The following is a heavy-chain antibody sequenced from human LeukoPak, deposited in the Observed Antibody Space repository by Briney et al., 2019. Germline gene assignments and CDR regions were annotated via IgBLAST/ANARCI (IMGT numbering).Heavy chain of an antibody. V-gene: IGHV4-30-4*01. CDR1: GGSISSGDYY. J-gene: IGHJ4*02. D-gene: IGHD3-10*01. CDR2: IYYSGST. Sequence: PSETLSLTCTVSGGSISSGDYYCSWIRQPPGKGLEWIGYIYYSGSTYYNPSLKSRITISVDTSKNLFSLKLSSVTAADTAIYYCARDFGAIRNWGQGTLVTVSS. CDR3: ARDFGAIRN.